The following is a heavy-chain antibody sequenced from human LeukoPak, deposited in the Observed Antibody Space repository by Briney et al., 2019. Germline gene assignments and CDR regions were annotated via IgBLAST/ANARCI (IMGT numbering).Heavy chain of an antibody. J-gene: IGHJ4*02. Sequence: ASVKVSCKVSGYTLTELSMHWVRQAPGKGLEWMGGFDPEDGETIYAQKFQGRVTMTEDTSTDTAYMELSSLRSEDTAVYYCATVWDSSGYYYSFDYWGQGTLVTVSS. V-gene: IGHV1-24*01. CDR3: ATVWDSSGYYYSFDY. CDR2: FDPEDGET. CDR1: GYTLTELS. D-gene: IGHD3-22*01.